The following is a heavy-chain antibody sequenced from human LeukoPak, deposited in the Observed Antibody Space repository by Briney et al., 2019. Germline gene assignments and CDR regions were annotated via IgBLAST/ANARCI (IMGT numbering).Heavy chain of an antibody. J-gene: IGHJ4*02. CDR2: ISGNGGNT. D-gene: IGHD2/OR15-2a*01. CDR3: ARYFDSTAFFPY. CDR1: GLTFSNYP. V-gene: IGHV3-23*01. Sequence: PGGSLRLSCAASGLTFSNYPMTWVRRAPGKGLEWVSSISGNGGNTDYADSVKGRFTISRDNSKNTLFLQVNSLRAEDTAVYYCARYFDSTAFFPYWGRGTLVTVSS.